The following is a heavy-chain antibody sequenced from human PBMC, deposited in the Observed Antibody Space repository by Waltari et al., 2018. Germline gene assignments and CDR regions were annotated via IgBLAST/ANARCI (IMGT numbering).Heavy chain of an antibody. J-gene: IGHJ4*02. V-gene: IGHV3-64D*06. D-gene: IGHD1-26*01. Sequence: AEYMGGRFTISRDKSKNTLYLQMNSLRPDDTAVYYCVQNLGATDYWGQGTLVTVSS. CDR3: VQNLGATDY.